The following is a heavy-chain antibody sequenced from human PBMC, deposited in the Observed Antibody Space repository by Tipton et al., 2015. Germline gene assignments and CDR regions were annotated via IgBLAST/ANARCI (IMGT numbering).Heavy chain of an antibody. Sequence: TLSLTCTVSGDSVNSASDHWSWIRQSPEKRLEWIGYIHYSGTTKYNPSLKGRVSMSLDTSKNQLSLMLNSVIAADTAVYYCARGPPVGATEDFDIWGPGTVVIVSS. V-gene: IGHV4-61*01. D-gene: IGHD1-26*01. J-gene: IGHJ3*02. CDR1: GDSVNSASDH. CDR2: IHYSGTT. CDR3: ARGPPVGATEDFDI.